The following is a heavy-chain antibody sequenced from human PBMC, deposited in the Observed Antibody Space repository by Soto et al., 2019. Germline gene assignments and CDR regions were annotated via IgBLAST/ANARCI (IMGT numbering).Heavy chain of an antibody. J-gene: IGHJ6*03. CDR2: IWYDGSNK. D-gene: IGHD6-13*01. CDR1: GFTFSSYG. Sequence: QVQLVESGGGVVQPGRSLRLSCAASGFTFSSYGMHWVRQAPGKGLAWVAVIWYDGSNKYYADSVKGRFTISRDNAKNTLDLQMNSLRAEDTAVYYCSREDSSSWYSYYYYYYMDVWGKGTTVTVSS. CDR3: SREDSSSWYSYYYYYYMDV. V-gene: IGHV3-33*01.